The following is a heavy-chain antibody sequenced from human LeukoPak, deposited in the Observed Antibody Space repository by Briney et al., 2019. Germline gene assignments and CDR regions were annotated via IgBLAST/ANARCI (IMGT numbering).Heavy chain of an antibody. CDR1: GYTFTSYG. D-gene: IGHD6-13*01. V-gene: IGHV1-18*01. Sequence: ASVKASCKASGYTFTSYGISWVRQAPGQGLEWMGWISAYNGNTNYAQKLQGRVTMTTDTSTSTAYMELRSLRSDDTAVYYCARGPSSSWEAEYFQHWGQGTLVTVSS. J-gene: IGHJ1*01. CDR3: ARGPSSSWEAEYFQH. CDR2: ISAYNGNT.